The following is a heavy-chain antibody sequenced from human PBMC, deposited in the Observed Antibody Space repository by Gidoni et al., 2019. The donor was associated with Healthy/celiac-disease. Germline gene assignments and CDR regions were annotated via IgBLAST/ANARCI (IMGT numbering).Heavy chain of an antibody. CDR1: GGSISSSNW. J-gene: IGHJ4*02. V-gene: IGHV4-4*02. D-gene: IGHD6-13*01. CDR3: ARDGEQQLAHFDY. CDR2: IYHSGST. Sequence: AVSGGSISSSNWWSWVRQPPGKGLEWIGEIYHSGSTNYNPSLKSRVTISVDKSKNQFSLKLSSVTAADTAVYYCARDGEQQLAHFDYWGQGTLVTVPS.